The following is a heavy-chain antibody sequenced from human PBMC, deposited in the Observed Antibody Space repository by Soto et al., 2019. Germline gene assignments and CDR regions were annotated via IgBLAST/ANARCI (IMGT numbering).Heavy chain of an antibody. CDR2: IIPVLTTT. J-gene: IGHJ6*02. CDR3: ARRRYCGYDCYHKHYYGMDV. Sequence: QVQLVQSGAEVKMPGSSVKVSCRASGYTFSSYTVNWLRQAPGRGLEWMGRIIPVLTTTDYAQKFRGRVTITADKSSNTVYMELTSLSSDDTAVYYCARRRYCGYDCYHKHYYGMDVWGQGTTVTVAS. V-gene: IGHV1-69*08. CDR1: GYTFSSYT. D-gene: IGHD2-21*02.